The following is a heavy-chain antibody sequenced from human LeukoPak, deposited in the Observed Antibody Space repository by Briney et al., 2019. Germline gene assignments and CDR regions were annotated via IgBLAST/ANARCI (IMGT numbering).Heavy chain of an antibody. D-gene: IGHD3-16*01. V-gene: IGHV1-24*01. J-gene: IGHJ4*02. CDR3: ATDGSYGNHHLNY. CDR2: FDPEHGET. CDR1: GYTLTELS. Sequence: ASVKVSCKVSGYTLTELSMHWVRQAPGKGLEWMGGFDPEHGETIYAQKFQGRVTMTEDTSTDTAYMELSSLRSEDTAVYYCATDGSYGNHHLNYWGQGTLVTVSS.